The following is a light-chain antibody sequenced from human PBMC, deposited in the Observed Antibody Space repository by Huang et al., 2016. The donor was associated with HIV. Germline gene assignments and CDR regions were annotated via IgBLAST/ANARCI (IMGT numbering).Light chain of an antibody. CDR1: QSVDTY. Sequence: EIVLTQSPATLSLYPGERATLACRASQSVDTYLAWYQQTPGQSPRLLIYDSVNRATGIPARFSGSGSGRDFTLTISSLEPEDFVIYYCQQRSAWPLTFGGGTKIE. CDR3: QQRSAWPLT. J-gene: IGKJ4*01. CDR2: DSV. V-gene: IGKV3-11*02.